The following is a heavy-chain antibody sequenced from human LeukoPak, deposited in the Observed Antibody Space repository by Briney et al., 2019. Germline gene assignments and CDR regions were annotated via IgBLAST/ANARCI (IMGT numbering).Heavy chain of an antibody. D-gene: IGHD6-19*01. V-gene: IGHV3-74*03. CDR3: ARDRHSTGWYYFDY. CDR2: IKGDGTIT. CDR1: GFTFSTYW. Sequence: GGSLRLSCAASGFTFSTYWMHWVRQAPGKGLVWVSRIKGDGTITTYADSVKGRFTISRDNAKNSLYLQMNSLRDEDTAVYYCARDRHSTGWYYFDYWGQGTLVTVSS. J-gene: IGHJ4*02.